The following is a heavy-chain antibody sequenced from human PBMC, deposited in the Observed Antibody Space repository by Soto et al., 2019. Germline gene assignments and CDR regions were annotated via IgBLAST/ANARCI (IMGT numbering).Heavy chain of an antibody. CDR2: ISSNSAYI. D-gene: IGHD6-13*01. CDR1: GFTFRSFT. CDR3: TRDASRDSSARGWFDP. J-gene: IGHJ5*02. V-gene: IGHV3-21*01. Sequence: GGSLRLSCAASGFTFRSFTMDWFRQAPGKGLEWVSTISSNSAYIYYTDALRGRFTISRDNAKNSLHLQMNSLRAEDTAVYYCTRDASRDSSARGWFDPWGPGTLVTVSS.